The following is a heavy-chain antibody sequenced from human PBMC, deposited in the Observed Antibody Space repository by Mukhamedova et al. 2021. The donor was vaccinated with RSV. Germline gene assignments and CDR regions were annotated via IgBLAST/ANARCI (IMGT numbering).Heavy chain of an antibody. CDR3: ARAGSGYDSPFDY. Sequence: GMHWVRQAPGKGLEWVAVIWYDGSNKYYADSVKGRFTISRDNSKNTLYLQMNSLRAEDTAVYYYARAGSGYDSPFDYWGQGTLVT. D-gene: IGHD5-12*01. V-gene: IGHV3-33*01. CDR2: IWYDGSNK. CDR1: G. J-gene: IGHJ4*02.